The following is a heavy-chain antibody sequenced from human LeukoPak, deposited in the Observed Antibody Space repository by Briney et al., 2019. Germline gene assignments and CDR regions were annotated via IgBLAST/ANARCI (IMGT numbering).Heavy chain of an antibody. CDR3: AKGYSSGWSPFDY. CDR1: ALFLRGQA. V-gene: IGHV3-23*01. J-gene: IGHJ4*02. D-gene: IGHD6-19*01. Sequence: GGSLTLSWQASALFLRGQAMSSVRQAAGEGLEWVSGIGDSGEIERYADSVKGRFTISRDNFRNTVYLEMRSLRPEDTAVYYCAKGYSSGWSPFDYWGQGTQVTVSS. CDR2: IGDSGEIE.